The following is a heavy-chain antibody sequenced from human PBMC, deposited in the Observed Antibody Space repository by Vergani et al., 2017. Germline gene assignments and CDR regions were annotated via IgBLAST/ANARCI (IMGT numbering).Heavy chain of an antibody. CDR2: IYYSGST. CDR3: AKDHQFLDVGWYMDV. Sequence: QLQLQESGPGLVKPSETLSLTCTVSGGSISSSSYYWGWIRQHPGKGLEWIGYIYYSGSTYYNPSLKSRVTISLDTSKNQFSLKLNAVTAADTAVYYCAKDHQFLDVGWYMDVWGKGTTVTVSS. V-gene: IGHV4-39*07. J-gene: IGHJ6*03. CDR1: GGSISSSSYY. D-gene: IGHD3/OR15-3a*01.